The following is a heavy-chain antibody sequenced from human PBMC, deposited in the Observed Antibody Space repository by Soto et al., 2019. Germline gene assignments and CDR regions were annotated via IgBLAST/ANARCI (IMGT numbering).Heavy chain of an antibody. CDR2: IIPILGIA. Sequence: ASVKVSCKASGGTFSSYAISWVRQAPGQGLEWMGGIIPILGIANYAQKFQGRVTITADKSTSTAYMELSSLRSEDTAVYYCARAADSSGYYYWFDPWGQGTLVTVSA. CDR1: GGTFSSYA. D-gene: IGHD3-22*01. J-gene: IGHJ5*02. CDR3: ARAADSSGYYYWFDP. V-gene: IGHV1-69*10.